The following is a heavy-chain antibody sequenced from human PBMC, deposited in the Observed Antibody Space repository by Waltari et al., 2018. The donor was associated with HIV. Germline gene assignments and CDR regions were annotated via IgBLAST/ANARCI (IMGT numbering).Heavy chain of an antibody. D-gene: IGHD5-18*01. CDR3: ARDRGDSFFPY. CDR2: IYSGGSK. J-gene: IGHJ4*02. Sequence: EVQLVQSGGGLIQPGGSLRLSCAASGFTVSSNYMSWVRQGPGQGLEWVSVIYSGGSKFYADSVQGRFTISRDNAKNTLFLQLNSLRAEDTAVYYCARDRGDSFFPYWGQGTLVTVSS. CDR1: GFTVSSNY. V-gene: IGHV3-53*01.